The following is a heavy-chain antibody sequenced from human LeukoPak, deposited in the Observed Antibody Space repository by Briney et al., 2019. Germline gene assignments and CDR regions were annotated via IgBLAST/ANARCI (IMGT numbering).Heavy chain of an antibody. V-gene: IGHV1-2*06. CDR1: GYTFTGYY. D-gene: IGHD5-24*01. CDR3: ARYRMATIGVGAFDI. J-gene: IGHJ3*02. CDR2: INPNSGGT. Sequence: GASVKVSCKASGYTFTGYYMHWVRQAPGQGLEWMGRINPNSGGTNYAQKFQGRVTMTRDTSISTAYMELSRLRSDDTAVYYCARYRMATIGVGAFDIWGQGTMVTVSS.